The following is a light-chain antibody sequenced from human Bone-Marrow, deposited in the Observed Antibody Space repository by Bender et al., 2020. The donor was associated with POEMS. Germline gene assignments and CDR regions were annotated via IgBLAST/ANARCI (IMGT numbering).Light chain of an antibody. CDR1: SGHGAYA. J-gene: IGLJ2*01. Sequence: QLSLTQPPSASASLGDPVKLTCTLSSGHGAYAIAWHQLQPERGPRYLMKLNSDGTFPRADGIPDRFSGSKSGTDRYLTISSLQSEDKADCECQTWGDGTCVVGVGTKQTVL. CDR3: QTWGDGTCV. V-gene: IGLV4-69*01. CDR2: LNSDGTF.